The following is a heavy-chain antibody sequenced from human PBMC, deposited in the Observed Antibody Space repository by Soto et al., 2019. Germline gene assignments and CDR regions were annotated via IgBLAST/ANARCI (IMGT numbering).Heavy chain of an antibody. J-gene: IGHJ4*02. V-gene: IGHV3-21*06. CDR2: ISSTTNYI. Sequence: GGSLRLSCAASGFTFTRYSMNWVRQAPGKGLEWVSSISSTTNYIYYGDSMKGRFTISRDNAKNSLYLEMNSLRAEDSAVYYCARGAALAGKLDLWGQGTLVTVSS. CDR1: GFTFTRYS. D-gene: IGHD6-19*01. CDR3: ARGAALAGKLDL.